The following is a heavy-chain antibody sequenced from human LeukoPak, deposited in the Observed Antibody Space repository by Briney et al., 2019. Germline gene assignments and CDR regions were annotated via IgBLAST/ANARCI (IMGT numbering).Heavy chain of an antibody. D-gene: IGHD6-25*01. CDR1: GFTFNSYS. CDR2: ISSDGDYI. Sequence: GGSLRLSCAASGFTFNSYSLSWVRQAPGKGLEWVSSISSDGDYIYYADSLKGRFTISRDNAKNSLYLQMNNLRAEDTAVYYCVKDIRRISSGDYGMDVWGQGTTVTVSS. J-gene: IGHJ6*02. CDR3: VKDIRRISSGDYGMDV. V-gene: IGHV3-21*01.